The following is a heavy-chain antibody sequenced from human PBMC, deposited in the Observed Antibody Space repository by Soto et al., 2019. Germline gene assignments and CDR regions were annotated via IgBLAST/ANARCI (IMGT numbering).Heavy chain of an antibody. Sequence: SETLSLTCAVSGDSITSIYHWAWIRQSPGRGLEWIASIYHTGTTYYTPSLESRVTISVDTSKNQFSLKLTSVTAADTAVYYCARDGGSGHFDYWGLGTLVTVSS. J-gene: IGHJ4*02. CDR2: IYHTGTT. D-gene: IGHD3-16*01. V-gene: IGHV4-38-2*02. CDR1: GDSITSIYH. CDR3: ARDGGSGHFDY.